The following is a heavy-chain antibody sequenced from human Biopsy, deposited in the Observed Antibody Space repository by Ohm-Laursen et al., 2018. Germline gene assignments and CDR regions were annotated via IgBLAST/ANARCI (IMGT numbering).Heavy chain of an antibody. CDR2: MNPNSGNT. D-gene: IGHD3-10*01. CDR3: ARGRNPVWFGEDLDY. CDR1: GYTFTSYE. J-gene: IGHJ4*02. V-gene: IGHV1-8*01. Sequence: ASVKVSCKASGYTFTSYEINWVRQATGQGLEWMGWMNPNSGNTGYAQKFQGRVTMTRNTSIGTAYMELSSLRSEDTAAYYCARGRNPVWFGEDLDYWGQGTLVTVSS.